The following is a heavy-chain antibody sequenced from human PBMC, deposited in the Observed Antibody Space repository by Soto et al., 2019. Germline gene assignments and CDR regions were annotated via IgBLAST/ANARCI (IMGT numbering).Heavy chain of an antibody. Sequence: SETLSLTCTVSGGSIRDYFWTWIRQPPGKGLEWIGYIYYSGRTNYNPSLKSRVSISVDTSKNHFSLQLRSVTAADTAVYYCARVGGDDFGDSGGFDYWGRGTLVTVSS. CDR2: IYYSGRT. D-gene: IGHD4-17*01. V-gene: IGHV4-59*01. CDR3: ARVGGDDFGDSGGFDY. CDR1: GGSIRDYF. J-gene: IGHJ4*02.